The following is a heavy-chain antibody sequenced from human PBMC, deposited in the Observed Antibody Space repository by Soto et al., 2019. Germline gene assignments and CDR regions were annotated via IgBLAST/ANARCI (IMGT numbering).Heavy chain of an antibody. J-gene: IGHJ5*02. CDR2: IDWDDDK. V-gene: IGHV2-5*02. CDR1: GFSLNTDGVA. Sequence: QITLKESGPTLVNPTQTLTLTCTFSGFSLNTDGVAVGWIRQPPGKALEWLALIDWDDDKRYNPSLKTRLTVTKDTSKKQVVLTMTNMDPVDTATYDCAETMGWKWFAPGGQGTLVTVSP. D-gene: IGHD1-1*01. CDR3: AETMGWKWFAP.